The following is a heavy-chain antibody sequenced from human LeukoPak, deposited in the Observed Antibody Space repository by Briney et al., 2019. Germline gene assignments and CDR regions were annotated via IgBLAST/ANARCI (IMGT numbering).Heavy chain of an antibody. CDR1: GGSISSYY. CDR3: ARGSLVVVPAATANYYYYYMDV. CDR2: IYYSGST. J-gene: IGHJ6*03. V-gene: IGHV4-59*01. D-gene: IGHD2-2*01. Sequence: SETLSLTCTVSGGSISSYYWSWIRQPPGKGLEWIGYIYYSGSTNYNPSLKSRVTIPVDTSKNQFSLKLSSVTAADTAVYYCARGSLVVVPAATANYYYYYMDVWGKGTTVTVSS.